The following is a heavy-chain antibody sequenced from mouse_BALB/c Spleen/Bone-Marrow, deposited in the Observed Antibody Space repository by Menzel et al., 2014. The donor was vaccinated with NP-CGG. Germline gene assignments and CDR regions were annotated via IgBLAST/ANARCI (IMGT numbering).Heavy chain of an antibody. J-gene: IGHJ3*01. CDR3: ASYYRYDRRFAY. Sequence: SGAELVKPGASVKLSCTASGFNIKDTYMHWVKQRPEQGLEWIGRIDPANGNTKYDPKFQGKATITADTSSNIAYLQLSSLTSEDTAVYYCASYYRYDRRFAYWGQGTLVTVSA. D-gene: IGHD2-14*01. V-gene: IGHV14-3*02. CDR2: IDPANGNT. CDR1: GFNIKDTY.